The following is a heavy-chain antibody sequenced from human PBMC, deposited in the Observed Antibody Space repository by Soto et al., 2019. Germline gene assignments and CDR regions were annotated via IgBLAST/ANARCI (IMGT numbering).Heavy chain of an antibody. Sequence: GASVKVSCRASGCTFTSYYMHWVRQAPGQGLEWMGIINPSGGSTSYAQKFQGRVTMTRDTSTSTVYMELSSLRSEDTAVYYCARGLSGENYFDYWGQGTLVTVSS. CDR2: INPSGGST. V-gene: IGHV1-46*01. CDR3: ARGLSGENYFDY. D-gene: IGHD7-27*01. J-gene: IGHJ4*02. CDR1: GCTFTSYY.